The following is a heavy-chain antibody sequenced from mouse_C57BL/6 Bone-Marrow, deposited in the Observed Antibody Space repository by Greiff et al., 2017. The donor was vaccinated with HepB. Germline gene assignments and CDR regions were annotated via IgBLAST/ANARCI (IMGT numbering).Heavy chain of an antibody. CDR3: ARRGYVSRVDY. CDR2: IDPSDSYT. D-gene: IGHD1-1*01. V-gene: IGHV1-50*01. CDR1: GYTFTSYW. Sequence: QVQLQQPGAELVKPGASVKLSCKASGYTFTSYWMQWVKQRPGQGLEWIGEIDPSDSYTNYNQKFKGKATLTVDTSSSTAYMQLSSLTSEDSAVYYWARRGYVSRVDYWGQGTTLTVSS. J-gene: IGHJ2*01.